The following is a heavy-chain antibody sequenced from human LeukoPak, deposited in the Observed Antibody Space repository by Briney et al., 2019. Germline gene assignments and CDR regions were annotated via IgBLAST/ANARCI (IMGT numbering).Heavy chain of an antibody. J-gene: IGHJ4*02. CDR3: AREGASDSSGGVNC. D-gene: IGHD3-22*01. Sequence: GGSLRLSCAASGFTFSSDSMNGVRQATGKGLEWVSSISSSSSYIYYADSVKGRFTISRENAKNSLYLQMNSLRAEDTALYYCAREGASDSSGGVNCWGQGTLVTVSS. V-gene: IGHV3-21*01. CDR1: GFTFSSDS. CDR2: ISSSSSYI.